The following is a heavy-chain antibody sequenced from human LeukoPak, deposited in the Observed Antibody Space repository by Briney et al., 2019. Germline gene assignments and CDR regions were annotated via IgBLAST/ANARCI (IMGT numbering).Heavy chain of an antibody. J-gene: IGHJ4*02. D-gene: IGHD3-16*01. CDR1: GFTFSIYA. CDR2: ISGGGGST. V-gene: IGHV3-23*01. CDR3: AKDWANFDY. Sequence: GGSLRLSCAASGFTFSIYAMRWVRQAPGKGLEWVSAISGGGGSTYYADSVKGRFTISRDNSKNTLYLQMNSLRAEDTAVYYCAKDWANFDYWGQGTLVTVSS.